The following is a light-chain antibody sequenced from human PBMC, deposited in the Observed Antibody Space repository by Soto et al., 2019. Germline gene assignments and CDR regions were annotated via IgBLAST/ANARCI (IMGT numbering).Light chain of an antibody. V-gene: IGKV1-5*01. J-gene: IGKJ1*01. CDR3: QQYNSYSRT. CDR2: DAS. Sequence: DLQMTQSPSTLSASVGDRVTIPYRASQSISSWLAWYQQKPGKAPKLLIYDASSLESGVPSRFSGSGSGTEFTLTISSLQPDDFATYYCQQYNSYSRTFGQGTKVDNK. CDR1: QSISSW.